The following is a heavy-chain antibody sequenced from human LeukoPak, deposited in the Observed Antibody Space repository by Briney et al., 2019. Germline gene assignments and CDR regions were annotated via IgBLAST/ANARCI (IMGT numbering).Heavy chain of an antibody. CDR1: GYSISSGYY. CDR3: ARALPYDHFDY. CDR2: IYHSGST. J-gene: IGHJ4*02. Sequence: SETLSLTCTVSGYSISSGYYWGWIRQPPGKGLEWIGSIYHSGSTNHNPSLKSRVTISVDTSKNQFSLKLSSVTAADTAVYYCARALPYDHFDYWGQGTLVTVSS. V-gene: IGHV4-38-2*02. D-gene: IGHD3-22*01.